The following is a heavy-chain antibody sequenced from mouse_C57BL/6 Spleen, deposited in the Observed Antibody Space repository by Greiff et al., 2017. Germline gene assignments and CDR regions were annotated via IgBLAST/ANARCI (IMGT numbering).Heavy chain of an antibody. CDR3: TRENYSNYWFDY. CDR1: GYTFTDYE. J-gene: IGHJ2*01. Sequence: VKLQQSGAELVRPGASVTLSCKASGYTFTDYEMHWVKQTPVHGLEWIGAIDPETGGTAYNQKFKGKAILTADKSSSTAYMELRSLTSEDSAVYYCTRENYSNYWFDYWGQGTTLTVSS. CDR2: IDPETGGT. V-gene: IGHV1-15*01. D-gene: IGHD2-5*01.